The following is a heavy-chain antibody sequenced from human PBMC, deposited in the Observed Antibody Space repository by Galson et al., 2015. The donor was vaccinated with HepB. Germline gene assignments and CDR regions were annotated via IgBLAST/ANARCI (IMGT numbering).Heavy chain of an antibody. CDR2: ISYDGSNK. J-gene: IGHJ4*02. Sequence: SLRLSCAASGFTFSSYAMHWVRQAPGKGLEWVAVISYDGSNKYYADSVKSRFTISRDNSKNTLYLQMNSLRAEDTAVYYCARPQDRGVRGANLDYWGQGTLVTVSS. CDR1: GFTFSSYA. D-gene: IGHD3-10*01. CDR3: ARPQDRGVRGANLDY. V-gene: IGHV3-30-3*01.